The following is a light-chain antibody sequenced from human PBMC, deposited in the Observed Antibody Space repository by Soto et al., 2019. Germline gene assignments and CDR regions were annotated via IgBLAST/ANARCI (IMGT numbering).Light chain of an antibody. Sequence: QSALTQSPSASASPGQSVTLSCTGSSGDIGAYNYVSWYQQHPGKAPKLIIYEVNKRPSGVPDRFSGSKSGITASLTVSGLQADDEADYYCGAHARSNTWVFGGGTKLTVL. CDR3: GAHARSNTWV. CDR2: EVN. CDR1: SGDIGAYNY. V-gene: IGLV2-8*01. J-gene: IGLJ3*02.